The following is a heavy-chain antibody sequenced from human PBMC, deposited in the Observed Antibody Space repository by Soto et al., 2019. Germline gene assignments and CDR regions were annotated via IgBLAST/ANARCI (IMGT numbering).Heavy chain of an antibody. J-gene: IGHJ6*01. CDR1: GFTSGDYG. CDR3: SRDGDYYGLDV. CDR2: TTSPAYGGTT. Sequence: EVQVVESGGGLVQPGRSLRLSCSFSGFTSGDYGLTWVRQAPGKGLEWVGFTTSPAYGGTTEYAASVKGRFLISRDDSKNVAYLQMNSLQTEDPAIYYCSRDGDYYGLDVXXXXTTVTVXS. D-gene: IGHD3-3*01. V-gene: IGHV3-49*04.